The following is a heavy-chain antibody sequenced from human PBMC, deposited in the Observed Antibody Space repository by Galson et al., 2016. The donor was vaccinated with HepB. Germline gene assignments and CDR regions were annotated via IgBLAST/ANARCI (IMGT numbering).Heavy chain of an antibody. D-gene: IGHD2-15*01. CDR1: GYTLTQLS. V-gene: IGHV1-24*01. Sequence: SVKVSCKVSGYTLTQLSIHWVRQAAGKGLEWIGGFDPDDNDTIYAEKFQGRATMTVDTNTDTAYMELSGLRSEDTAVYYCARDYGTLGGGEGDAFDIWGQGTMVTVSS. CDR2: FDPDDNDT. CDR3: ARDYGTLGGGEGDAFDI. J-gene: IGHJ3*02.